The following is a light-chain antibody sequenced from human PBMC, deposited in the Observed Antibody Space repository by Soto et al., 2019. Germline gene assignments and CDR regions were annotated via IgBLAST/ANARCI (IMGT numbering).Light chain of an antibody. J-gene: IGKJ1*01. CDR2: CAS. CDR3: QQYCRPWT. Sequence: IVMTQSPDSLAVSLGARATINCKSSHRVLYSSNNKNALAWYQQKPGQPPKLLIYCASTRESGVPARFTVSVSGTDFTHTTSRLKAEDVAVYYCQQYCRPWTFGQGTKVEIK. CDR1: HRVLYSSNNKNA. V-gene: IGKV4-1*01.